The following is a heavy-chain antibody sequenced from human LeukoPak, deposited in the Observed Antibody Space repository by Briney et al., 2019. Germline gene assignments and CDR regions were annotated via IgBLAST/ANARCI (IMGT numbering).Heavy chain of an antibody. D-gene: IGHD4-23*01. CDR3: ARAPKNSGP. Sequence: PGGSLRLSCAATGLSVSSNFMSWVRQAPGKGLEWVSVIYSGGSTYYADSVKGRFTISRDNSKNTLYLQMNSLRAEDTAVYYCARAPKNSGPWGQGTLVTVSS. V-gene: IGHV3-66*01. J-gene: IGHJ4*02. CDR2: IYSGGST. CDR1: GLSVSSNF.